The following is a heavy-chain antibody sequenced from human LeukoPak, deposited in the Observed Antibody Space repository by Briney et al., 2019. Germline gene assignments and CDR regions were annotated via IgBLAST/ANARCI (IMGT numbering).Heavy chain of an antibody. V-gene: IGHV1-69*13. CDR2: IIPIFGTA. CDR3: ARRGIYGDYSDRADWYFDL. Sequence: ASVKVSCKASGYTFTDYYMHWVRQAPGQGLEWMGGIIPIFGTANYAQKFQGRVTITADESTSTAYMELSSLRSEDTAVYYCARRGIYGDYSDRADWYFDLWGRGTLVTVSS. J-gene: IGHJ2*01. CDR1: GYTFTDYY. D-gene: IGHD4-17*01.